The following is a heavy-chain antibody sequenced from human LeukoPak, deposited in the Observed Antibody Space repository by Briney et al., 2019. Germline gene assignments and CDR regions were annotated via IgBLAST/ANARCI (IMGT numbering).Heavy chain of an antibody. CDR2: IYYSGST. CDR1: GGSISSGDYY. D-gene: IGHD3-10*01. V-gene: IGHV4-30-4*08. Sequence: SETLSLTCTVSGGSISSGDYYWSWIRQPPGKGLEWIGYIYYSGSTYYNPSLKSRVTISVDTSKNQSSLKLSSVTAADTAVYYCAGEGGSNWFDPWGQGTLVTVSS. CDR3: AGEGGSNWFDP. J-gene: IGHJ5*02.